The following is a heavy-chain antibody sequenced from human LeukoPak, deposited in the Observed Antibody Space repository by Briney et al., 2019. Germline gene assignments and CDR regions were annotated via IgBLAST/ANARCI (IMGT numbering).Heavy chain of an antibody. CDR3: AKSGIIQGYYFYYMDV. CDR2: ISYDGSNK. V-gene: IGHV3-30*04. Sequence: GGSLRLSCAASGFTFSSYAMHWVRQAPGKGLEWVAVISYDGSNKYYADSVKGRFTISRDNAKNSLYLQMNSLRAEDTALYYCAKSGIIQGYYFYYMDVWGKGTTVTISS. CDR1: GFTFSSYA. J-gene: IGHJ6*03. D-gene: IGHD5-18*01.